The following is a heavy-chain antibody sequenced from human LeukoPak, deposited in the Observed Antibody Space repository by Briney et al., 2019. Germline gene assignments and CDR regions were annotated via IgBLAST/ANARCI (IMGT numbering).Heavy chain of an antibody. D-gene: IGHD3-10*01. CDR3: ARLYVSGRYWFNY. V-gene: IGHV3-53*01. Sequence: GGSLRLSCAASGFTVSSSYMSWVRQAPGKGLEWVSSIYVDGPKFYADSVKGGFTITRDNSKNTLYLQMNSLKAEDTAVYYCARLYVSGRYWFNYWGQGTLVTVST. J-gene: IGHJ4*02. CDR2: IYVDGPK. CDR1: GFTVSSSY.